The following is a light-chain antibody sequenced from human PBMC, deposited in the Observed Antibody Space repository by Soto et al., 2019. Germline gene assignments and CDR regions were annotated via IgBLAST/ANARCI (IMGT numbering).Light chain of an antibody. J-gene: IGLJ3*02. V-gene: IGLV1-44*01. CDR2: NDN. CDR3: ASWDDSLNGWV. Sequence: QSVLTQPPSASGTPGQRVTISCSGGRSNIGSNPVNWYQHLPGTAPKLLIYNDNRRPSGVPGRFSGSRSGASPSLAISGLQSEDEADYFCASWDDSLNGWVFGGGTRLTVL. CDR1: RSNIGSNP.